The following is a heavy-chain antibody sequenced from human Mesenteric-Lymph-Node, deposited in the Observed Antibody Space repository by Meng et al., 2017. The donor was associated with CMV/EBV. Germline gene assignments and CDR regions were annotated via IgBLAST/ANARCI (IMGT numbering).Heavy chain of an antibody. D-gene: IGHD5-12*01. V-gene: IGHV4-31*02. Sequence: TVSGGAINSRGSYWNWIRQQPGKGLEWIGYMAYSGSTYENPSLRGRVTMSRDTSKNQVSLQVTFVTVADTAIYYCARDLGGYGQFDYWGQGTLVTVSS. CDR1: GGAINSRGSY. CDR3: ARDLGGYGQFDY. J-gene: IGHJ4*02. CDR2: MAYSGST.